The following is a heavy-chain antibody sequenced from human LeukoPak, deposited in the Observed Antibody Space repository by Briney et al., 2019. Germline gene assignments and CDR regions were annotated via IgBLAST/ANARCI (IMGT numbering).Heavy chain of an antibody. CDR2: IYTSGST. CDR1: GNSISSGDNY. V-gene: IGHV4-61*02. D-gene: IGHD3-10*01. Sequence: SQTLSLTCTVSGNSISSGDNYWSWIRQPAGKGLEWIGRIYTSGSTNYNPSLKSRVTISGDTSKNQFSLRLSSVTAADTAVYYCARDKGRYYGSGSYLYNWFDPLGQGTLVTVSS. CDR3: ARDKGRYYGSGSYLYNWFDP. J-gene: IGHJ5*02.